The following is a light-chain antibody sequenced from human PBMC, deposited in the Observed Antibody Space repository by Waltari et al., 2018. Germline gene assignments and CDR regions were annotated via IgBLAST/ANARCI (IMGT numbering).Light chain of an antibody. CDR2: DVS. J-gene: IGLJ2*01. CDR1: DSDIGAYNY. Sequence: QSALTQPASVSGSPGQSITISCTGTDSDIGAYNYVSWYQQHPGKAPKLLLYDVSDPPSGISDHFSGSKSGNTASLTISGLQAEDAADYYCSSYTRSTTVIFGGGTKLTVL. V-gene: IGLV2-14*03. CDR3: SSYTRSTTVI.